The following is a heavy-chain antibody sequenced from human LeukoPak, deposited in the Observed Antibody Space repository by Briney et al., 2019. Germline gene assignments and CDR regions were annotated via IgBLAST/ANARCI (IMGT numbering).Heavy chain of an antibody. J-gene: IGHJ5*02. D-gene: IGHD3-9*01. CDR2: INHSGST. Sequence: PSETLSLTCAVYGESFSGYYWSWIRQPPGKGLEWIGEINHSGSTNYNPSLKSRVTISVDTSKNQFSLKLSSVTAADTAVYYCARERRVRYFDWLLRNNWFDPGGQGTLVTVSS. V-gene: IGHV4-34*01. CDR1: GESFSGYY. CDR3: ARERRVRYFDWLLRNNWFDP.